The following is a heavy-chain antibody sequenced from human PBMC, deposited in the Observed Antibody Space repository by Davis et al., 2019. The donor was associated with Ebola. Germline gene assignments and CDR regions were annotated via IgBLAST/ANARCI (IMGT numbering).Heavy chain of an antibody. CDR3: ARASRYDFWSGYPYPHYYYMDV. D-gene: IGHD3-3*01. Sequence: SVKVSCKASGGTFSSYAISWVRQAPGQGLEWMGGIIPIFGTANYAQKFQGRATITADESTSTAYMELSSLRSEDTAVYYCARASRYDFWSGYPYPHYYYMDVWGKGTTVTVSS. CDR1: GGTFSSYA. CDR2: IIPIFGTA. V-gene: IGHV1-69*13. J-gene: IGHJ6*03.